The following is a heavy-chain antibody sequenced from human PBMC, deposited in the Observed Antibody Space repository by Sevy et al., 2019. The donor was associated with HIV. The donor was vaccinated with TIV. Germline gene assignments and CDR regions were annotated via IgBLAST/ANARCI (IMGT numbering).Heavy chain of an antibody. CDR3: ARDPGIVVVVAGTFDY. J-gene: IGHJ4*02. Sequence: ASVKVSCKASGYTFTSYGISWVRQAPGQGLEWMGWISAYNGNTNYAQKLQGRVTMTTDTSTRTAYMELRSLRSDDTAVYYCARDPGIVVVVAGTFDYWGQGTLVTVSS. CDR1: GYTFTSYG. D-gene: IGHD2-15*01. CDR2: ISAYNGNT. V-gene: IGHV1-18*04.